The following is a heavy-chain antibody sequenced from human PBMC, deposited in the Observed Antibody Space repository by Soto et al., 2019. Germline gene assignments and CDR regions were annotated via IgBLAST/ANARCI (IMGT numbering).Heavy chain of an antibody. J-gene: IGHJ6*02. Sequence: QVQLVQSGAEVKKPGASVKVSCKASGYTFTSYGISWVRQAPGQGLEWMGWISAYNGNTNYAQKLQGRVTMTTDTSTSTAYMELRSLRSDDTAVYYCARDRRWELHPITRRHYYYYYGMDVWGQGTTVTVSS. CDR1: GYTFTSYG. V-gene: IGHV1-18*01. CDR3: ARDRRWELHPITRRHYYYYYGMDV. D-gene: IGHD1-26*01. CDR2: ISAYNGNT.